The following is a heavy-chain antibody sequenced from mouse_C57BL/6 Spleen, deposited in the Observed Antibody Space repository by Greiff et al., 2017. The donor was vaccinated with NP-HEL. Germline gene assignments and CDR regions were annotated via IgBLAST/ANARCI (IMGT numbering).Heavy chain of an antibody. CDR1: GSSLTSYG. CDR3: ARMDMDY. V-gene: IGHV2-2*01. CDR2: IWSGGGK. J-gene: IGHJ4*01. Sequence: QLQQSGPGLVQPSQRRSIPSTVLGSSLTSYGVHWVRQSPGRGLGGLGVIWSGGGKAYMAAFISRLSYSQDNSKCQVFFKMNSLHADDTAIYYCARMDMDYWGQGTSVTVSS.